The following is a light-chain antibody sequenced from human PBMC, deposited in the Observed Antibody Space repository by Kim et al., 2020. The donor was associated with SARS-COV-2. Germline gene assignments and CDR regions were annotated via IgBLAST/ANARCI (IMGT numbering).Light chain of an antibody. J-gene: IGLJ2*01. CDR2: EVS. Sequence: GQSVTSSCTGTSSDVGSYNRVSWYQQPPGTAPKLMIYEVSNRPSGVPDRFSGSKSGNTASLTISGLQAEDEADYYCSSYTSSSTLLFGGGTQLTVL. V-gene: IGLV2-18*02. CDR3: SSYTSSSTLL. CDR1: SSDVGSYNR.